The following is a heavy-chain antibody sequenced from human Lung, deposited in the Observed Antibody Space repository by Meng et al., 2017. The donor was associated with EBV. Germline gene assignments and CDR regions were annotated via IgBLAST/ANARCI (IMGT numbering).Heavy chain of an antibody. D-gene: IGHD2-8*02. CDR1: GGFLSGAY. V-gene: IGHV4-34*12. J-gene: IGHJ4*02. CDR3: ARRPTGIDY. CDR2: IIHGGSP. Sequence: QVHLHEGGAGLLQTPDALPLTCAVNGGFLSGAYWNWIRQPPGKGLEWIGEIIHGGSPSYNPSLKSRVTISIDTSKNQLSLMLSSVTAADTAVYYCARRPTGIDYWGQGTLVTVSS.